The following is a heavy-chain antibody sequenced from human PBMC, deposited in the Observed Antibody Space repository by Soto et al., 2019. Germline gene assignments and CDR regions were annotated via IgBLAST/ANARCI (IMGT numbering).Heavy chain of an antibody. J-gene: IGHJ5*02. Sequence: GESLKISCKGSGYSFTSYWIGWVRQMPGKGLEWMGIIYPGDSDTRYSPSFQGQVTISADKSISTAYLQWSSLKASDTAMYYCVRSVVAANVLLDPWGQGTLVTVSS. D-gene: IGHD2-15*01. CDR2: IYPGDSDT. CDR1: GYSFTSYW. V-gene: IGHV5-51*01. CDR3: VRSVVAANVLLDP.